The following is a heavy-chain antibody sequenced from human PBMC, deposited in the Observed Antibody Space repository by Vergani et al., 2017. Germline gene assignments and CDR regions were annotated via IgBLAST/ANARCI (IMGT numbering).Heavy chain of an antibody. V-gene: IGHV4-39*01. D-gene: IGHD1-26*01. CDR2: IYHSGGA. CDR3: ARGGGGSYYPVDYYYMDV. CDR1: GGSITSSSYY. Sequence: QLQLQESGPGLVKPSETLSLTCTVSGGSITSSSYYWGWIRQPPGKGLEWIGNIYHSGGAYYNPSLKGRVTISVDTSKNQFSLEVTSVTAADTAVYYCARGGGGSYYPVDYYYMDVWGKGTTVTVSS. J-gene: IGHJ6*03.